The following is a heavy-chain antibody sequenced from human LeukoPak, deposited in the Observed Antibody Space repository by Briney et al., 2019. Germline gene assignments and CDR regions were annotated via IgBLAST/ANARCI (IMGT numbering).Heavy chain of an antibody. V-gene: IGHV4-61*02. D-gene: IGHD5-12*01. CDR1: GDSITSGDSY. CDR2: IYTSGST. J-gene: IGHJ4*02. Sequence: SQTLSLTCSVSGDSITSGDSYWTSIRQPAGRGLEWIGLIYTSGSTKYNPSLKSRITMSLDTSKNQISLQLNSVAAADTAVYYCAREYSHWGQGTLVTVSS. CDR3: AREYSH.